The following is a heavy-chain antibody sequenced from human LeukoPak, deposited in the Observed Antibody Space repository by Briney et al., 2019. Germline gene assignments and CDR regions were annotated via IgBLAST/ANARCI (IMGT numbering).Heavy chain of an antibody. J-gene: IGHJ4*02. CDR1: GFTFSSYA. CDR2: ISYDGSNK. D-gene: IGHD1-26*01. CDR3: ARWGFGESY. Sequence: GGSLRLSCAASGFTFSSYAMHWVRQAPGKGLEWVAVISYDGSNKYYADSAKGRFTISRDSSKNTLYLQMNSLRAEDTAVYYCARWGFGESYWGQGTLVTVSS. V-gene: IGHV3-30-3*01.